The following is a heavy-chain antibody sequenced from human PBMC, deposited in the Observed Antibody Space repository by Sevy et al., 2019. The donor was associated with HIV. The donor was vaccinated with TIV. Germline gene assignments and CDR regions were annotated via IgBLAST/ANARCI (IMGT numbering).Heavy chain of an antibody. Sequence: GGSLRLSCAASGFSVSSHAMHWVRQAPGKGLEWVALLSYDGGAQYYVDSVKGRFSISRENSKKILYLQMNSLRPADTALYYCTRDAGYSVGWYPSNYWGQGTLVTVSS. D-gene: IGHD6-19*01. CDR3: TRDAGYSVGWYPSNY. CDR1: GFSVSSHA. V-gene: IGHV3-30*04. J-gene: IGHJ4*02. CDR2: LSYDGGAQ.